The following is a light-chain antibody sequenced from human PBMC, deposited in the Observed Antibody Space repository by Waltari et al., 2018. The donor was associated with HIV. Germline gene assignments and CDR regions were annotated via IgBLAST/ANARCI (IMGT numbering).Light chain of an antibody. CDR1: NIGSKS. CDR2: DDS. V-gene: IGLV3-21*02. CDR3: QVWDSSSTHAGVV. J-gene: IGLJ2*01. Sequence: SYVLTQPPSVSVAPGQTARITCGGSNIGSKSVHWYQQRPGQAPVLVVYDDSDRPSGLPGRFSGSNSGNTATLTISRDEAGDEADYYCQVWDSSSTHAGVVFGGGTKLTVL.